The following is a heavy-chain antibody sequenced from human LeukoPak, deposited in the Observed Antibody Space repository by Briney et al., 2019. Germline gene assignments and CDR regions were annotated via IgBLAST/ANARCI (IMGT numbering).Heavy chain of an antibody. CDR3: ARSHYSSYWDNGPHYYYYYMDV. J-gene: IGHJ6*03. CDR1: GGTFTTNV. CDR2: ITPILGKT. V-gene: IGHV1-69*13. D-gene: IGHD6-6*01. Sequence: SVTVSCKASGGTFTTNVISWVRQALGKGLGGMGGITPILGKTNYAQKFQGRVTITADESTSTAYMELSSLRSEDTAVYFCARSHYSSYWDNGPHYYYYYMDVWGKGTTVTVSS.